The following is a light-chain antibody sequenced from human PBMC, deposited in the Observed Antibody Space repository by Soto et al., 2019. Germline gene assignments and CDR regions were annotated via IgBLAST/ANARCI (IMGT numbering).Light chain of an antibody. CDR2: AAT. CDR3: QQSYSTPHT. CDR1: QSISSY. J-gene: IGKJ4*01. Sequence: DIQMTQSPSSLSASVGDRVTIPCRASQSISSYLNWYQHKPGKAPKVLIYAATSLQSGVPSRFSGSGSGTDFTLTISSLQPEDFATYSCQQSYSTPHTFGGGTKVEIK. V-gene: IGKV1-39*01.